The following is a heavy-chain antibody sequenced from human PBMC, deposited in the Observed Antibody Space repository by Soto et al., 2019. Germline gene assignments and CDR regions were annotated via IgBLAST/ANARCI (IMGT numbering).Heavy chain of an antibody. CDR1: GFTFSSYH. D-gene: IGHD2-8*01. V-gene: IGHV3-33*01. CDR3: ARIGTWALNFDY. J-gene: IGHJ4*02. CDR2: IWNDGSNK. Sequence: GGSLRLSCAASGFTFSSYHMHWVRQAPGKGLEWVAVIWNDGSNKFYADSVKGRFTISRDNSKNTLYLQMNSLRAEDTAVYYCARIGTWALNFDYWGQGTLVTVSS.